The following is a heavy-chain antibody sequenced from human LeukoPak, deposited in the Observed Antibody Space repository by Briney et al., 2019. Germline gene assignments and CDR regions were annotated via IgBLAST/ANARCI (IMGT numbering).Heavy chain of an antibody. J-gene: IGHJ5*02. CDR3: ARMGGSNWNREVNWFDP. D-gene: IGHD1-1*01. CDR2: ISTTSSTI. Sequence: GGSLRLSCAASGFTFSSYSMNWVRQAPGKGLEWVSYISTTSSTIYYADSVKGRFTISRDNAQNSVYLQMASLRAEDTAVYYCARMGGSNWNREVNWFDPWGQGTLVTVSS. V-gene: IGHV3-48*04. CDR1: GFTFSSYS.